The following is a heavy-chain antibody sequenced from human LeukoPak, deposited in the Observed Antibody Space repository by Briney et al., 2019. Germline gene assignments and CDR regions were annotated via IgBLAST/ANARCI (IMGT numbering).Heavy chain of an antibody. CDR3: ARLQRSSTSLQ. V-gene: IGHV1-2*06. D-gene: IGHD6-13*01. J-gene: IGHJ4*02. Sequence: ASVKVSYKASGYTFTGYYMHWVRQAPGQGLEWMGRINPNTGGTNYAQRFQGRVTMTRDTSISTAYMELSRLRSDDTAVYYCARLQRSSTSLQWGQGTLVTVSS. CDR2: INPNTGGT. CDR1: GYTFTGYY.